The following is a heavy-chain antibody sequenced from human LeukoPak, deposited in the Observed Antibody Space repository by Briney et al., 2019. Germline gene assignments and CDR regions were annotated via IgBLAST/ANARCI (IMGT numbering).Heavy chain of an antibody. D-gene: IGHD3-10*01. V-gene: IGHV4-34*01. Sequence: AETLSLTCTVSGGSITDYYWSWIRHSSGKGLEWIGEINHSGSTNYNPSLKSRVTISVDTSKNQFSLKLSSVTAADTAVYYCARGFGAGDWSDPWGQGTLVTVSS. CDR1: GGSITDYY. CDR3: ARGFGAGDWSDP. CDR2: INHSGST. J-gene: IGHJ5*02.